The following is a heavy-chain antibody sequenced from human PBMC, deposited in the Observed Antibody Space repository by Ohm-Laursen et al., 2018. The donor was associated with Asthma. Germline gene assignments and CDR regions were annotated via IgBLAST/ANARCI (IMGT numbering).Heavy chain of an antibody. J-gene: IGHJ4*02. V-gene: IGHV3-7*01. CDR2: INPDGRET. CDR3: AYEFGGSGDY. D-gene: IGHD3-10*01. Sequence: SLRLSCAASKFTFSNHWMNWVRQAPGKGLEWVANINPDGRETRHVDSVKGRFTISRDNAKDSLSLQMNSLRVEDTAVYYCAYEFGGSGDYWGQGTLVTASS. CDR1: KFTFSNHW.